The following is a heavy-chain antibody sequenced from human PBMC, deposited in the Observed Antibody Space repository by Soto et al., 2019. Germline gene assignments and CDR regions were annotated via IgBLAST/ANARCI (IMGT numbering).Heavy chain of an antibody. CDR1: GGSISSSSYY. V-gene: IGHV4-39*01. CDR2: IYYSGST. J-gene: IGHJ4*02. D-gene: IGHD6-19*01. Sequence: QLQLQESGPGLVKPSETLSLTCTVSGGSISSSSYYWGWIRQPPGKGLEWIGSIYYSGSTYYNPSLKSRVTISVDTSKNQFSLKLSSVTAADTAVYYCARKPQWLGCDYWGQGTLVTVSS. CDR3: ARKPQWLGCDY.